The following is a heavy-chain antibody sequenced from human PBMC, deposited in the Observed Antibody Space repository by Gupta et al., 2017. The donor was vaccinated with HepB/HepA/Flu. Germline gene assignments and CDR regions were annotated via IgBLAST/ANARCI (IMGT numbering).Heavy chain of an antibody. Sequence: QVQLVESGGGVVQPGRSLRLSCAASGFTFSSYGMTWVRQAPGKGLEWVAFISYDGSNKSYADSVTGRFTISRDNSKNTLYLQMNSRRAEDTAVYYCANSVAEWLVLPLGYWGQGTLVTVSS. CDR2: ISYDGSNK. J-gene: IGHJ4*02. CDR1: GFTFSSYG. D-gene: IGHD6-19*01. V-gene: IGHV3-30*18. CDR3: ANSVAEWLVLPLGY.